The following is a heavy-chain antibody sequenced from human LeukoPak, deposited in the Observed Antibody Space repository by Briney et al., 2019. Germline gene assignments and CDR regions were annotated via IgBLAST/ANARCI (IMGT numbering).Heavy chain of an antibody. D-gene: IGHD4-4*01. CDR1: GFTFSSYA. V-gene: IGHV3-23*01. Sequence: GSLRLSCAASGFTFSSYAMSWVRQAPGKGLEWVSAISGSGGSTYYADSVKGRFTISRDNSKNTLYLQMNSLRAEDTAVYYCARDQYPQSYFDYWGQGTLVTVSS. J-gene: IGHJ4*02. CDR2: ISGSGGST. CDR3: ARDQYPQSYFDY.